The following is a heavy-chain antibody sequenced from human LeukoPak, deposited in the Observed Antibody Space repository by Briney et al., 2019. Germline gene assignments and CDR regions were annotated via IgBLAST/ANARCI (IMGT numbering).Heavy chain of an antibody. CDR3: APGPGFGELSENWFDP. V-gene: IGHV3-53*01. CDR2: IYSGGST. D-gene: IGHD3-10*01. J-gene: IGHJ5*02. CDR1: GFSVSSVY. Sequence: PGGSLRLSCVASGFSVSSVYMTWVRQAPGKGLEWVSVIYSGGSTYYADSVKGRFTISRDNSKNTLYLQVNSLRAEDTAVYYCAPGPGFGELSENWFDPWGQATLVTVSS.